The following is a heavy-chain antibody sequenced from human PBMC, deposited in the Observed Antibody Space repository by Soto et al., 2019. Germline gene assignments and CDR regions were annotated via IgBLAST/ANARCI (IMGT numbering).Heavy chain of an antibody. D-gene: IGHD6-13*01. CDR2: FDPEDGET. J-gene: IGHJ6*02. CDR3: ATPMVQQGYYYYGMDV. CDR1: GYTLTELS. V-gene: IGHV1-24*01. Sequence: GASVKVSCKVSGYTLTELSMHWVRQAPGKGLEWMGGFDPEDGETIYAQKFQGRVTMTEDTSTDTAYMKLSSLRSEDTAVYYCATPMVQQGYYYYGMDVWGQGTTVTVSS.